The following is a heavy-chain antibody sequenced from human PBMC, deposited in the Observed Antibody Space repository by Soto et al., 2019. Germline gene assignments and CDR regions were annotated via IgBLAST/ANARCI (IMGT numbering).Heavy chain of an antibody. J-gene: IGHJ4*02. V-gene: IGHV3-9*01. CDR2: ISWNSGSI. D-gene: IGHD3-9*01. Sequence: EVQLVESGGGLVQPGRSLRLSCAASGFTFDDYAMHWVRQAPGXGXXWVSGISWNSGSIGYADSVKGRFTISRDNAKNSLYXXXNXLRAEXTAXXXXXXXXXXXXFXXXLSYYFDYWGQGTLVTVSS. CDR3: XXXXXXXXFXXXLSYYFDY. CDR1: GFTFDDYA.